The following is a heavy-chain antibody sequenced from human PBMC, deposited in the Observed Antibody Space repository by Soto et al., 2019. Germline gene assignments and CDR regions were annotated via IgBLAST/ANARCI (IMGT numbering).Heavy chain of an antibody. CDR2: ISASGGST. CDR3: AVHRATPGVALSNWFGP. D-gene: IGHD3-10*01. J-gene: IGHJ5*02. V-gene: IGHV3-23*01. CDR1: GFTFSTYA. Sequence: GGSLRLSCAASGFTFSTYAMTWVRQAPGKGLEWVSAISASGGSTYYADSVKGRFTISRDNSKNTLYLQMNSLRVEDTAVYYCAVHRATPGVALSNWFGPWGQGSQVTVSS.